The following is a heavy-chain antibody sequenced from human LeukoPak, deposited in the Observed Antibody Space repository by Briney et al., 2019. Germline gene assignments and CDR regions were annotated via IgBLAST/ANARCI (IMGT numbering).Heavy chain of an antibody. CDR1: GFTFSSYA. J-gene: IGHJ4*02. V-gene: IGHV3-23*01. CDR2: ISASGGST. CDR3: AKDHSSGWPYCFPY. D-gene: IGHD6-19*01. Sequence: GGSLSLSCAASGFTFSSYAMSWVRQAPGKGLEWVSAISASGGSTYYADSVKGRFTISRDNSKNTLFLQMSSLRAEDTAVYYCAKDHSSGWPYCFPYWGQGTLVTVSS.